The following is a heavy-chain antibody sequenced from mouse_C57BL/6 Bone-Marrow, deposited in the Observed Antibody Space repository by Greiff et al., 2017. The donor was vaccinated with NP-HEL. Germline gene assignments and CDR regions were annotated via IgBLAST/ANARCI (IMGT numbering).Heavy chain of an antibody. Sequence: EVKLQESGGGLVKPGGSLKLSCAASGFTFSSYAMSWVRQTPEKRLEWVATISDGGSYTYYPDNVKGRFTISRDNAKNNLYLQMSHLKSEDTAMYYCARDRGGSSLWYFDVWGTGTTVTVSS. V-gene: IGHV5-4*01. CDR1: GFTFSSYA. D-gene: IGHD1-1*01. CDR3: ARDRGGSSLWYFDV. J-gene: IGHJ1*03. CDR2: ISDGGSYT.